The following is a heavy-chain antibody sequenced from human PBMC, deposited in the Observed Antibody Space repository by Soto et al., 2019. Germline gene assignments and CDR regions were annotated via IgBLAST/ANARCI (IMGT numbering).Heavy chain of an antibody. CDR2: VYYSGAT. J-gene: IGHJ4*02. V-gene: IGHV4-31*03. D-gene: IGHD3-16*01. CDR3: ARDKDLQPTVWGF. CDR1: GDSMATGGHY. Sequence: PSETLCLTCTVSGDSMATGGHYYNWIRQVPGKGLEWIGYVYYSGATHYTPSLRARATISRDTSKNQFSLRLISVTAADTALYYCARDKDLQPTVWGFWGQGIQVTVSS.